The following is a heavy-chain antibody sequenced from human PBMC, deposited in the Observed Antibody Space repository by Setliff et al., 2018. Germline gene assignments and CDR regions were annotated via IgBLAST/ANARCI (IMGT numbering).Heavy chain of an antibody. CDR3: ARGPPDFVVVPAAAKFDY. J-gene: IGHJ4*02. D-gene: IGHD2-2*01. CDR2: NSV. CDR1: GYSFTNYG. V-gene: IGHV1-18*01. Sequence: ASVKVSCKTSGYSFTNYGINWVRQAPGQGLEWMGWNSVYARGFQGRVTMTIDTPTSTAYMELRSLRSDDTAVYYCARGPPDFVVVPAAAKFDYWGPGTLVTVPQ.